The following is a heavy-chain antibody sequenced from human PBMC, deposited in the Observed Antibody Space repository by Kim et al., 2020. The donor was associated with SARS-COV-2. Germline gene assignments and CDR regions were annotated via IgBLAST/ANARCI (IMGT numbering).Heavy chain of an antibody. CDR2: IYYSGST. Sequence: SETLSLTCTVSGGSISSSSYYWGWIRQPPGKGLEWIGSIYYSGSTYYNPSLKSRVTISVDTSKNQFSLKLSSVTAADTAVYYYASGPAEGIVVVPAAIRFVYYHYYYMGVWGKGTRVTVSS. J-gene: IGHJ6*03. V-gene: IGHV4-39*01. CDR3: ASGPAEGIVVVPAAIRFVYYHYYYMGV. CDR1: GGSISSSSYY. D-gene: IGHD2-2*02.